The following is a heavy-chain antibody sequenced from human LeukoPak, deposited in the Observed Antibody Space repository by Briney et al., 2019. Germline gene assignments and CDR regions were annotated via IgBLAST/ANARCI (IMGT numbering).Heavy chain of an antibody. D-gene: IGHD5-18*01. Sequence: PGGSLRLSCAASGFTFSSYGMHWVRQAPGKGLEWVAVISYDGSNKYYADSVKGRFTISRDNSKNTLYLQMNSLRAEDTAVYYCAKRAKYSYGSVDYWGQGTLVTVSS. CDR1: GFTFSSYG. CDR2: ISYDGSNK. CDR3: AKRAKYSYGSVDY. J-gene: IGHJ4*02. V-gene: IGHV3-30*18.